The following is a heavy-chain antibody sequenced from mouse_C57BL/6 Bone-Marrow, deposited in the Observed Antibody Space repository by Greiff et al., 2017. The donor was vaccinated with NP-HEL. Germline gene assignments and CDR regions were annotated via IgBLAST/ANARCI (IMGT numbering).Heavy chain of an antibody. CDR2: ISSGSSTI. V-gene: IGHV5-17*01. J-gene: IGHJ2*01. CDR1: GFPFSDYG. CDR3: ARDFNYYGSSYFDY. D-gene: IGHD1-1*01. Sequence: VQLQESGGGLVKPGGSLKLSCAASGFPFSDYGMHWVRQAPEKGLEWVAYISSGSSTIYYADTVKGRFTISRDNAKNTLFLQMTSLRSEDTAMYYCARDFNYYGSSYFDYWGQGTTLTVSS.